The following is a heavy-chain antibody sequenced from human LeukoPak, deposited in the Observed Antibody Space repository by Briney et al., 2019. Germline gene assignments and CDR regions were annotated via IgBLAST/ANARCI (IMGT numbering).Heavy chain of an antibody. J-gene: IGHJ6*03. Sequence: SETLSLTCAVYGGSFSGYYWSWIRQPPGKGLEWIGEINHSGSTNYNPSLKSRVTISVDTSKNQFSLKLSSVTAADTAVYYCARGNSYGYNYYYYYMDVWGKGTTVTVSS. CDR1: GGSFSGYY. V-gene: IGHV4-34*01. D-gene: IGHD5-18*01. CDR2: INHSGST. CDR3: ARGNSYGYNYYYYYMDV.